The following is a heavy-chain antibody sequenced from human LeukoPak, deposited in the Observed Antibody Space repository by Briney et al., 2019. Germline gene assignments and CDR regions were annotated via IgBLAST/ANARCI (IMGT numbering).Heavy chain of an antibody. Sequence: ASVKVSCKASGYTFTSYGISWVRQAPGQGLEWMGWISAYNGNTNYAQKPQGRVTMTTDTSTSTAYMELRSLRSDDTAVYYCARDLSRYSYGFTIDFDYWGQGTLVTVSS. CDR3: ARDLSRYSYGFTIDFDY. CDR2: ISAYNGNT. J-gene: IGHJ4*02. V-gene: IGHV1-18*01. CDR1: GYTFTSYG. D-gene: IGHD5-18*01.